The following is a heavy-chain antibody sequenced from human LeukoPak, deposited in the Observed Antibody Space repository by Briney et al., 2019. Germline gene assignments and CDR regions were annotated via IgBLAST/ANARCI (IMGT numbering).Heavy chain of an antibody. CDR2: IKSKTDGGTT. CDR1: GFTFSNAW. D-gene: IGHD3-16*02. V-gene: IGHV3-15*01. CDR3: TTETPPYDYVWGSYRSDY. Sequence: PGGSLRLSCAASGFTFSNAWMGWVRQAPGKGLEWVGRIKSKTDGGTTDYAAPVKGRFTISRDDSKNTLYLQMNSLKTEDTAVYYCTTETPPYDYVWGSYRSDYWGQGTLVTVSS. J-gene: IGHJ4*02.